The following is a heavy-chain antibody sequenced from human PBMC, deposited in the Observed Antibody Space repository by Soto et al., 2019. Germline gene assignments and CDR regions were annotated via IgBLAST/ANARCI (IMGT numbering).Heavy chain of an antibody. CDR1: GTSISSSSYY. CDR2: IYYSGNT. Sequence: PSETLSLTCTVSGTSISSSSYYWGWIRQPPGKGLEWIGSIYYSGNTYYNPSLKSRVTISVDTSKNQFSLELSSVTAADTAVYYCARPQHTAYVHSWGQGTLVTVSS. J-gene: IGHJ5*02. CDR3: ARPQHTAYVHS. D-gene: IGHD5-18*01. V-gene: IGHV4-39*01.